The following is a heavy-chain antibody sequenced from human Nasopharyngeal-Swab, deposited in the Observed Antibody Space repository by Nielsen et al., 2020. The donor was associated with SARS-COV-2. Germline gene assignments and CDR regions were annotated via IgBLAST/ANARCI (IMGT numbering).Heavy chain of an antibody. CDR1: GGSISSGGYY. CDR3: ARLLGGFYYGSGSYSPFDWFDP. D-gene: IGHD3-10*01. J-gene: IGHJ5*02. V-gene: IGHV4-31*03. Sequence: SETLSLTCTVSGGSISSGGYYWSWIRQHPGKGLEWIGHIYYSGSTYYNPSLKSRVTISVDTSKNQFSLKLSSVTAADTAVYYCARLLGGFYYGSGSYSPFDWFDPWGQGTLVTVSS. CDR2: IYYSGST.